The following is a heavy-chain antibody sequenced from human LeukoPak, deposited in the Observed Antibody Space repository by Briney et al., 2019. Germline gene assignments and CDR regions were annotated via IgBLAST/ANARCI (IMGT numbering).Heavy chain of an antibody. Sequence: GESLKISCKGSGYSFITYWISWVRQVPGKGLEWMGRIDPTDSQTNYSPSFDGHVTISADKSTRIVYLQWSSLKASDTAIYYCARPGGGGYVYFDYWGQGTLVTVSS. CDR2: IDPTDSQT. CDR1: GYSFITYW. CDR3: ARPGGGGYVYFDY. D-gene: IGHD5-12*01. V-gene: IGHV5-10-1*01. J-gene: IGHJ4*02.